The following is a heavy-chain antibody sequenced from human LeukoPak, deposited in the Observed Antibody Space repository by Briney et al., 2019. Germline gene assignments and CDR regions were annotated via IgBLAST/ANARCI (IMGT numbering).Heavy chain of an antibody. V-gene: IGHV3-23*01. Sequence: GGSLRLSCAASGFTFSSYAMSWVRQVPGKGLEWVSAISGSGGTTSYADSLKGRFTISRDNSKNTLYLLMNSLRAEDTAAYYCARTPPITIYYYYYGMDVWGQGTTVTVSS. CDR3: ARTPPITIYYYYYGMDV. J-gene: IGHJ6*02. D-gene: IGHD3-9*01. CDR1: GFTFSSYA. CDR2: ISGSGGTT.